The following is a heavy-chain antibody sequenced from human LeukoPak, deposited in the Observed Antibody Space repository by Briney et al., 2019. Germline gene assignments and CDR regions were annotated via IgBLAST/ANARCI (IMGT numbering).Heavy chain of an antibody. CDR3: ARGRHYDSSGHFDY. D-gene: IGHD3-22*01. CDR2: IASDGSST. V-gene: IGHV3-74*01. CDR1: GFTFSSYW. J-gene: IGHJ4*02. Sequence: GGSLRLSCAASGFTFSSYWMNWVRQAPGKGLVWVSRIASDGSSTTYADSVKGRFSISRDNAKNTLYLQMNSLRVEDTAVYYCARGRHYDSSGHFDYWGQGTLVTVSS.